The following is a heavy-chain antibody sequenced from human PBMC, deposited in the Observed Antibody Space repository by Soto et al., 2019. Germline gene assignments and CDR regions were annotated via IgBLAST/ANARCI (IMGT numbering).Heavy chain of an antibody. J-gene: IGHJ3*02. V-gene: IGHV3-30-3*02. CDR3: AKPHGWLQFWADAFDI. D-gene: IGHD5-12*01. CDR1: GFTFSSYA. Sequence: RGSLRLSCAGSGFTFSSYAMHWVRHAPGKGLEWVAVISYDGSNEYYADSVKGRFTISRDNSKNTLYLQMNSLRAEDTAVYYCAKPHGWLQFWADAFDIWGQGTMVTVSS. CDR2: ISYDGSNE.